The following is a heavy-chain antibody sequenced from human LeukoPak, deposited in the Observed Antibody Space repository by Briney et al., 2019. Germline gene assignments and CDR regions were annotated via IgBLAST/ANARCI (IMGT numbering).Heavy chain of an antibody. CDR3: ATDCISQWLLPIATYDAFDI. CDR1: GYTFTDYY. V-gene: IGHV1-2*02. CDR2: INPNSGGT. Sequence: ASVKVSCKASGYTFTDYYMHWVRQAPGQGLEWMVWINPNSGGTKYAQKFQGRVTMTIDTSISTAYLEVTSLRSDDTAVYYCATDCISQWLLPIATYDAFDIWGQGTMVTVSS. D-gene: IGHD3-22*01. J-gene: IGHJ3*02.